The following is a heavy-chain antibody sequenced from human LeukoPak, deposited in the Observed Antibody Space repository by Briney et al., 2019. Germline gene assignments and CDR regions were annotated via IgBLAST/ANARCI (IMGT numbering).Heavy chain of an antibody. V-gene: IGHV3-23*01. D-gene: IGHD1-26*01. Sequence: PGGSPRLSCLASKFTFNNYAMTWVRQAPGKGLEWVSSISGSGDNMDYAASVRGRFTISRDNSENTLYLQMNSLRGEDTAVYYCARDGYSGSYYRLYYFFMDVWGKGTTVTVSS. CDR3: ARDGYSGSYYRLYYFFMDV. CDR1: KFTFNNYA. CDR2: ISGSGDNM. J-gene: IGHJ6*03.